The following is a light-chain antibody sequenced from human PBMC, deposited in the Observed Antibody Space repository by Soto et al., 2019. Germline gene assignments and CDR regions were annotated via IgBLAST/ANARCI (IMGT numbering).Light chain of an antibody. J-gene: IGKJ4*01. Sequence: EIELTQSPATLSLSPGEIATLSYRASQSIRNYLAWYQQKPGQAPRLLIYDASNRATGIPPRFSGSGSGTDFILTISSLEPEDSGVYYCQQRNDWVTFGGGTKVDIK. CDR1: QSIRNY. V-gene: IGKV3-11*01. CDR2: DAS. CDR3: QQRNDWVT.